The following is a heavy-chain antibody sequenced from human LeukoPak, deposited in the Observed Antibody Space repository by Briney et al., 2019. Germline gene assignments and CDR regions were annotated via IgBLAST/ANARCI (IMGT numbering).Heavy chain of an antibody. V-gene: IGHV3-23*01. CDR3: ARVRSPRYFDY. CDR2: ISGSGDNT. Sequence: GGSLRLSCAASGFTFSSYAMSWVRQAPGKGLEWVSTISGSGDNTYYADSVRGRFTISRDNAKNSLYLQMNSLRAEDTAVYYCARVRSPRYFDYWGQGTLVTVSS. CDR1: GFTFSSYA. J-gene: IGHJ4*02.